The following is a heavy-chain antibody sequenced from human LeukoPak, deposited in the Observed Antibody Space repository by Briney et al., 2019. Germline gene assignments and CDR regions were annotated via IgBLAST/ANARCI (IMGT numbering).Heavy chain of an antibody. CDR1: GFTFSNYW. D-gene: IGHD2-2*02. CDR2: IYSGGST. J-gene: IGHJ3*02. CDR3: ATKYCSSTSCYNIGAFDI. V-gene: IGHV3-53*01. Sequence: GGSLRLSCAASGFTFSNYWMSWVRQAPGKGLEWVSVIYSGGSTYYADSVKGRFTISRDNSKNTLYLQMNSLRAEDTAVYYCATKYCSSTSCYNIGAFDIWGQGTMVTVSS.